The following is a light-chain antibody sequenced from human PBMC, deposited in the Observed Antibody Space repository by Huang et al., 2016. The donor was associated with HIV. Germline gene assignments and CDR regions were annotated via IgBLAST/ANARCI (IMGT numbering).Light chain of an antibody. CDR2: AAS. J-gene: IGKJ5*01. V-gene: IGKV1-13*02. CDR3: QQLHTYPIT. Sequence: AVQLTQSPSSLSASVGDTVIISCRARQDIGTSLAWYQQRTGRAPKLLISAASTLQTGVPSRFSGDSAGTYFTLFITNLQPEDFATYYCQQLHTYPITFGQGTRVDIK. CDR1: QDIGTS.